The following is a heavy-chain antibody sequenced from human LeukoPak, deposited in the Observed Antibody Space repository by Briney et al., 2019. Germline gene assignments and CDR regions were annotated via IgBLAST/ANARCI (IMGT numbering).Heavy chain of an antibody. CDR1: GGSFSGYY. Sequence: SETLSLTCAVYGGSFSGYYWSWIRQPPGKGLEWIGEINHSGSTNYNPSLKSRVTISVDTSKNQFSLKLSSVTAADTAVYYCARDKYSSSFDAFDIWGQGTMVTVSS. V-gene: IGHV4-34*01. CDR2: INHSGST. CDR3: ARDKYSSSFDAFDI. D-gene: IGHD6-6*01. J-gene: IGHJ3*02.